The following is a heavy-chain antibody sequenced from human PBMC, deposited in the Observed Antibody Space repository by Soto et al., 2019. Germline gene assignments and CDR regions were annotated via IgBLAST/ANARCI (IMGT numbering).Heavy chain of an antibody. Sequence: GASVKVSCKASGGTFSSYAISWVRQAPGQGLEWMGGIIPIFGTANYAQKFQGRVTITADESTSTAYMELSSLRSEDTAVYYCARGNSSGWYGGRGYYYGMDVWAKGPRSPSP. J-gene: IGHJ6*02. D-gene: IGHD6-19*01. CDR3: ARGNSSGWYGGRGYYYGMDV. V-gene: IGHV1-69*13. CDR1: GGTFSSYA. CDR2: IIPIFGTA.